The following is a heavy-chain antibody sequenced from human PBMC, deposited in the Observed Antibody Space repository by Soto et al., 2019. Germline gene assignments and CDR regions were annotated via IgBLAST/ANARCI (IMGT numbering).Heavy chain of an antibody. D-gene: IGHD5-18*01. Sequence: EVQLVETGGGLIQPGGSLRLSCAASGFTVSSNYMSWVRQAPGKGLEWVSVIYSGGSTYYADSVKGRFTISRDNSKNTLYLQMNSLRAEDTAVYYCARNVPIQLWFDYWGQGTLVTVSS. CDR1: GFTVSSNY. CDR2: IYSGGST. CDR3: ARNVPIQLWFDY. V-gene: IGHV3-53*02. J-gene: IGHJ4*02.